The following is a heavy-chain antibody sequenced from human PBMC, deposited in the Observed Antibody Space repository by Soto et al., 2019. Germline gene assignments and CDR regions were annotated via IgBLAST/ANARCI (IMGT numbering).Heavy chain of an antibody. Sequence: QVQLVQSGAEEKKPGASVKVSCKASGYTFTSYAMHWVRQAPGQRLEWMGWINAGNGNTKYSQKFQGRVSMTRDTSASTAYMALRRLRSEDTAVYYCARTIGVSTALDYWGQGTLVTVSS. V-gene: IGHV1-3*05. CDR2: INAGNGNT. D-gene: IGHD2-21*01. J-gene: IGHJ4*02. CDR1: GYTFTSYA. CDR3: ARTIGVSTALDY.